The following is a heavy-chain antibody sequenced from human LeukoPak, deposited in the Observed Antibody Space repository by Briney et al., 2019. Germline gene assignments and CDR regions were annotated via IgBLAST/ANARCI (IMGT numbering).Heavy chain of an antibody. CDR1: GGSISSYY. J-gene: IGHJ4*02. Sequence: PSETLSLTCTVSGGSISSYYWSWIRQPPGKGLEWIGYIYYSGSTNYNPSLKSRVTISVDTSKNQFSLKLGSVTAADTAVYYCARDIGYSSSWYDLDYWGQGTLVTVSS. CDR2: IYYSGST. V-gene: IGHV4-59*01. CDR3: ARDIGYSSSWYDLDY. D-gene: IGHD6-13*01.